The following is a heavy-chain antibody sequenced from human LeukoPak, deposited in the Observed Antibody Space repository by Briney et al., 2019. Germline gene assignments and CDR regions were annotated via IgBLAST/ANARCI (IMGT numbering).Heavy chain of an antibody. CDR3: AREGSDFWSGYSKGYFDY. CDR2: IGSSVSTR. CDR1: GFTFSSYN. J-gene: IGHJ4*02. D-gene: IGHD3-3*01. Sequence: QPGGSLRLSCAVSGFTFSSYNMNWVRRAPGKGLEWVSYIGSSVSTRYYADSVKGRFTISRDNGKPSLYLQMNSLRAEDTAVYYCAREGSDFWSGYSKGYFDYWGQGTLVTVSS. V-gene: IGHV3-48*01.